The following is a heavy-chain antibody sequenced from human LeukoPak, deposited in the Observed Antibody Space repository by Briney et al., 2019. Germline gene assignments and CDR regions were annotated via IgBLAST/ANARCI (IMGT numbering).Heavy chain of an antibody. CDR1: GFTFSSYW. D-gene: IGHD6-19*01. CDR2: INSDGSST. CDR3: ASGYSSGWYKSDY. V-gene: IGHV3-74*01. J-gene: IGHJ4*02. Sequence: PGGSLRLSCAASGFTFSSYWMHWVRQAPGKGLVWVSRINSDGSSTSYADSVKGRFTISRDNAKNTLYLQMNSLRAEDTAVYYCASGYSSGWYKSDYWGQGTLVTVSS.